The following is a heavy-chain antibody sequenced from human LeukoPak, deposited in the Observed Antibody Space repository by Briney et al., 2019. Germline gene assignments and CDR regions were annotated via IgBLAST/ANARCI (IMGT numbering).Heavy chain of an antibody. CDR1: GFTVSSNY. CDR2: IYSGGST. Sequence: GGSLRLSCAASGFTVSSNYMSWVRQAPGKGLEWVSVIYSGGSTYYADSVKGRFTISRDNSKNTLYLQMNSLRAEDTAVYYCAKDRGYCSSTSCSQYYGMDVWGQGTTVTVSS. V-gene: IGHV3-53*05. J-gene: IGHJ6*02. CDR3: AKDRGYCSSTSCSQYYGMDV. D-gene: IGHD2-2*01.